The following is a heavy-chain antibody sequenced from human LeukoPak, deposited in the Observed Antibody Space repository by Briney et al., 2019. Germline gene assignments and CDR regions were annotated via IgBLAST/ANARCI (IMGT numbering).Heavy chain of an antibody. Sequence: GESLKISCKGSGYSFSSYWIGWVRQMPGKGLEWMGIIHPADSDTRYSPSLQGQVTISADKSITTAYLQWSSLKASDIAMYYCARLGEVWGSYPYYYYAMDVWGQGTTVTVSS. CDR3: ARLGEVWGSYPYYYYAMDV. CDR1: GYSFSSYW. V-gene: IGHV5-51*01. CDR2: IHPADSDT. D-gene: IGHD3-16*01. J-gene: IGHJ6*02.